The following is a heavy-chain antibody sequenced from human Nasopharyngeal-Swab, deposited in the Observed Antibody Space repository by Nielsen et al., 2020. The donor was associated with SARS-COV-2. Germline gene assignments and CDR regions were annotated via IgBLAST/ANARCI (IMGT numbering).Heavy chain of an antibody. D-gene: IGHD3-10*01. V-gene: IGHV4-39*01. CDR1: GGSISSSSYY. J-gene: IGHJ6*02. CDR3: ARHRGIYYYYYGMDV. CDR2: IYYSGST. Sequence: SETLSLTCTVSGGSISSSSYYWGWIRQPPGKGLAWIGSIYYSGSTYYNPSLKSRVTISVDKSKNQFSLKLSSVTAADTAVYYCARHRGIYYYYYGMDVWGQGTTVTVSS.